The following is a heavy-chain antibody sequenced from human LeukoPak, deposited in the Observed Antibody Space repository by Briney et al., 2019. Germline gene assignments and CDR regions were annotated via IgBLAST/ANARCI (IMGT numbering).Heavy chain of an antibody. CDR1: GFTFDDYA. V-gene: IGHV3-9*01. Sequence: GGSLRLSCAASGFTFDDYAMHWVRQAPGKGLEWVSGISWNSGSIGYADSVKGRFTISRDNAKNSLYLQMNSLRAEDTALYYCAKERLNSDEMVRGVLDYWGQGTLVTVSS. D-gene: IGHD3-10*01. CDR2: ISWNSGSI. CDR3: AKERLNSDEMVRGVLDY. J-gene: IGHJ4*02.